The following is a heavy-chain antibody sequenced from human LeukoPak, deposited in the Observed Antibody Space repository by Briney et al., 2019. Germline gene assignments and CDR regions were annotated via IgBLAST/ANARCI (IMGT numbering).Heavy chain of an antibody. CDR3: ARGDITMVRGVINPLDAFDM. D-gene: IGHD3-10*01. CDR1: GGTFTSYA. CDR2: IIPSFGTA. Sequence: SVKVSCKASGGTFTSYAISWVRQAPRQGLEWRGGIIPSFGTAHSAKKFQGRVTITTDESTSTAYMELSSLRSEDTAVYYCARGDITMVRGVINPLDAFDMWGQGTMVTVSA. J-gene: IGHJ3*02. V-gene: IGHV1-69*05.